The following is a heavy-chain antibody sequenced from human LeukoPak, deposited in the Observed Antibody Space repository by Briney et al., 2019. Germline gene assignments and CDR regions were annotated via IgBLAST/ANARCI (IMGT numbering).Heavy chain of an antibody. CDR2: INHSGST. CDR1: GVSFSGYY. CDR3: ARTEGGYFDY. D-gene: IGHD1-26*01. J-gene: IGHJ4*02. Sequence: PSETLSLTCAVYGVSFSGYYWSWIRQPPGKGLEWIGEINHSGSTNYNPSLKSRVTISVDTSKNQFSLKLSSVTAADTAVYYCARTEGGYFDYWGQGTLVTVSS. V-gene: IGHV4-34*01.